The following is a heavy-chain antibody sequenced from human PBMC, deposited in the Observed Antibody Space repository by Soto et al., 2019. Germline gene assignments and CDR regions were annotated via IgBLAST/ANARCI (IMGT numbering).Heavy chain of an antibody. D-gene: IGHD2-15*01. J-gene: IGHJ1*01. CDR1: GDSVSSNSAA. CDR3: ATDIVVVVAATHPEYFQH. V-gene: IGHV6-1*01. Sequence: KQSPTLSLTCAISGDSVSSNSAAWNWIRQSPSRGLEWLGRTYYRSKWYNDYAVSVKSRITINPDTSKNQFSLQLNSVTPEDTAVYYCATDIVVVVAATHPEYFQHWGQGTLVTVSS. CDR2: TYYRSKWYN.